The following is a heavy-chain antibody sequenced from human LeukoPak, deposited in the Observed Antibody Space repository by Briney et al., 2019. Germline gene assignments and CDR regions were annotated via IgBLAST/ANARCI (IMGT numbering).Heavy chain of an antibody. D-gene: IGHD5-18*01. J-gene: IGHJ6*02. CDR1: GGSISSYY. V-gene: IGHV4-59*01. CDR2: IYYSGST. CDR3: ARDMGYTYGYRLYHYGMDL. Sequence: PSETLSLTCTVSGGSISSYYWSWIRQPPGKGLEWIGYIYYSGSTNYNPSLKSRVTISVDTSKNQFSLKLSSVTAADTAVYYCARDMGYTYGYRLYHYGMDLWGQGTTVTVSS.